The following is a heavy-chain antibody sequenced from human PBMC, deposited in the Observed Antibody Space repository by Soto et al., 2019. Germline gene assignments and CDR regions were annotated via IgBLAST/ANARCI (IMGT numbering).Heavy chain of an antibody. CDR3: ARGGYCSSTSCYGDNWFDP. CDR2: INPSGGST. V-gene: IGHV1-46*01. CDR1: GYTFTSYY. Sequence: QVQLVQSGAEVKKPGASVKVSCKASGYTFTSYYMHWVRQAPGQGLEWMGIINPSGGSTSYAQKFQGRVTMTSDTSTSTVYIELSSLRSEDTAVYYCARGGYCSSTSCYGDNWFDPWGQGTLVTVSS. D-gene: IGHD2-2*01. J-gene: IGHJ5*02.